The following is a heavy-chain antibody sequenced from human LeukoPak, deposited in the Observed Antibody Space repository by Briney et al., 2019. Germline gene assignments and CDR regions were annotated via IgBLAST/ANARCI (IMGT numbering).Heavy chain of an antibody. Sequence: VASVKVSCKASGYTFTSYGINWVRQAPGQGLEWMGWISAYNGDTNYAQNLQGRVTMTTDTSTNTAYMELRSLRSDDTAVYYCARAREQYSSGSHYYFDYWGQGTLVTVSS. CDR3: ARAREQYSSGSHYYFDY. CDR1: GYTFTSYG. D-gene: IGHD3-10*01. V-gene: IGHV1-18*01. J-gene: IGHJ4*02. CDR2: ISAYNGDT.